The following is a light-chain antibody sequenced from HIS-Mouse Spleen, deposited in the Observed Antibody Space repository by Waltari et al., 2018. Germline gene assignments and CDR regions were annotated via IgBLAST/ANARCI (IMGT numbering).Light chain of an antibody. CDR3: CSYAGSYTWV. V-gene: IGLV1-47*01. CDR1: SSNIGSNY. J-gene: IGLJ3*02. CDR2: RNN. Sequence: QSVLTQPPSASGTPGQRVTISCSGSSSNIGSNYVYWYQQFPGTAPKLLIYRNNQRPSGVPDRFSGSKSGNTASLTISGLQAEDEADYYCCSYAGSYTWVFGGGTKLTVL.